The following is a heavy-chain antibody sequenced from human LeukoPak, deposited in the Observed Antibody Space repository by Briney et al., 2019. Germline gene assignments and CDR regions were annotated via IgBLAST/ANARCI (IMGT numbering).Heavy chain of an antibody. V-gene: IGHV3-23*01. CDR3: ANEGPNFDF. J-gene: IGHJ4*02. D-gene: IGHD2-8*01. CDR1: GFTFSNYA. CDR2: ISSSGHST. Sequence: PGGSLRLSCAASGFTFSNYALSWVRQAPGKGLEWVSVISSSGHSTHYADSVKGRFTISRDNSKNTVYLQMNSLRAEDTAVYYCANEGPNFDFWGQGTLVTVSS.